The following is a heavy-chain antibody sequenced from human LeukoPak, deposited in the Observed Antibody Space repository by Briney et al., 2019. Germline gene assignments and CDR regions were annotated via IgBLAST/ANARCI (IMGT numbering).Heavy chain of an antibody. CDR1: GFTFTSYT. V-gene: IGHV3-21*01. D-gene: IGHD6-6*01. CDR3: ARPEYSSSSHFDY. Sequence: GGSLRLSCSASGFTFTSYTMNWDRQAPGKGLEWVSSISSGSNYINYADSVKGRFTISRDNAKNSLYLQMNSLRAEDTAVYYCARPEYSSSSHFDYWGQGTLVTVSS. CDR2: ISSGSNYI. J-gene: IGHJ4*02.